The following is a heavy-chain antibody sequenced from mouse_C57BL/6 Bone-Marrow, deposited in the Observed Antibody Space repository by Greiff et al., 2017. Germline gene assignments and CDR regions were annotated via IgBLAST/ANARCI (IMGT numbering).Heavy chain of an antibody. Sequence: VQLQQPGAELVKPGASVKLSCKASGYTFTSYWMQWVKQRPGQGLEWIREIDPSDSYTNYNQKFKGKATLTVDTSSSTAYMQLSSLTSEDSAVYYCARDYGNPWGQGTLVTVSA. D-gene: IGHD2-1*01. V-gene: IGHV1-50*01. CDR3: ARDYGNP. J-gene: IGHJ3*01. CDR1: GYTFTSYW. CDR2: IDPSDSYT.